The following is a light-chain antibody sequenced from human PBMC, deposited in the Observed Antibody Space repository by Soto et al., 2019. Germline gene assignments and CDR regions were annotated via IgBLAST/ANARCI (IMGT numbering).Light chain of an antibody. V-gene: IGLV2-23*01. Sequence: QSALTQPASVSESPGQSISISCCGGRNDIGTYNLVSWYQQHPGKAPKLIIYEGNKRPSGVSNRFSGSRSGHTASLTISGLQAEDEADYYCCSYTDGSSLLFGGGTKLTVL. CDR3: CSYTDGSSLL. CDR2: EGN. J-gene: IGLJ3*02. CDR1: RNDIGTYNL.